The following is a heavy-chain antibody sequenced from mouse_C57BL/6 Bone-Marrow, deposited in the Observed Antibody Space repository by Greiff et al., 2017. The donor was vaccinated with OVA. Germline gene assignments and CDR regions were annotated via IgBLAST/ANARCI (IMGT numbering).Heavy chain of an antibody. J-gene: IGHJ1*03. V-gene: IGHV1-50*01. CDR3: ARGNFYWYFDV. CDR2: IDPSDSYT. Sequence: QVQLQQSGAELVKPGASVKLSCKASGYTFTSYWMQWVKQRPGQGLEWIGEIDPSDSYTNYNQKFKGKATLTVDTSSSTAYMQLSSLTSEDSAVYYCARGNFYWYFDVWGTGTTVTVSS. CDR1: GYTFTSYW.